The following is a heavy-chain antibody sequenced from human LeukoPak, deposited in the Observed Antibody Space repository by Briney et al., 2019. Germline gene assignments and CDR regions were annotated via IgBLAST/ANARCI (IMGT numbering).Heavy chain of an antibody. CDR1: GFTFSSYW. CDR3: AKDSLRSYYFDY. V-gene: IGHV3-23*01. Sequence: PGGSLRLSCAASGFTFSSYWMNWARQAPGKGLEWVSAISGSGGSTYYADSVKGRFTISRDNSKNTLYLQMNSLRAEDTAVYYCAKDSLRSYYFDYWGQGTLVTVSS. D-gene: IGHD3-16*02. CDR2: ISGSGGST. J-gene: IGHJ4*02.